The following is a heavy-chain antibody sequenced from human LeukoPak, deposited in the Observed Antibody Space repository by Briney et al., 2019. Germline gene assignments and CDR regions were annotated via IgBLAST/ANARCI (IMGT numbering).Heavy chain of an antibody. CDR3: ARVPQGSSWPYYFDY. CDR2: INPNSGGT. Sequence: ASVKVSCKAPGYTFTGYYMHWVRQAPGQGLEWMGWINPNSGGTNYAQKFQGRVTMTRDTSISTAYMELSRLRSDDTAVYYCARVPQGSSWPYYFDYWGQGTLVTVSS. V-gene: IGHV1-2*02. J-gene: IGHJ4*02. D-gene: IGHD6-13*01. CDR1: GYTFTGYY.